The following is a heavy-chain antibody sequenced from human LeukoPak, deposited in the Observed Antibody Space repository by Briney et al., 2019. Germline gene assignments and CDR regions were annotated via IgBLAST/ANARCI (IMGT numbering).Heavy chain of an antibody. CDR3: ARARGYSYGYFDY. Sequence: PSQTLSLTCAVSGGSISSGGYSWSWIRQPPGKGLEWLGYIYHSGSTYYNPSLKSRVTISVDRSKNQFSLKLSSVTAADTAVYYCARARGYSYGYFDYWGQGTLVTVSS. J-gene: IGHJ4*02. CDR1: GGSISSGGYS. V-gene: IGHV4-30-2*01. D-gene: IGHD5-18*01. CDR2: IYHSGST.